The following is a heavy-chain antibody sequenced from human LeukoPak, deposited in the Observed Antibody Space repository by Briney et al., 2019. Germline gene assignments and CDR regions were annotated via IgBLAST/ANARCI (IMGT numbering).Heavy chain of an antibody. CDR1: GYTFTSYG. CDR3: ARVPYSSSWSYYGIDV. Sequence: ASVKVSCKASGYTFTSYGISWVRQAPGQGLEWMGWISAYNGNTNYAQKLQGRVTMTTDTSTSTAYMELRSLRSDDTAVYYCARVPYSSSWSYYGIDVWGQGTTVTVSS. V-gene: IGHV1-18*01. J-gene: IGHJ6*02. D-gene: IGHD6-13*01. CDR2: ISAYNGNT.